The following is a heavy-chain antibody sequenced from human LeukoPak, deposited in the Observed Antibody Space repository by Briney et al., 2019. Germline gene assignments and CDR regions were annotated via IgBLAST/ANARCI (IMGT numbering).Heavy chain of an antibody. D-gene: IGHD2-15*01. Sequence: SQTLSLTCTVSGGSISSGDYYWSWNRQPRGKGGEWIGYIYYSGSTYYNPSLKSRVTISVDTSKNQFSLKLSSVTAADTAVYYCAREEDHEYDYWGQGTLVTVSS. CDR1: GGSISSGDYY. CDR3: AREEDHEYDY. CDR2: IYYSGST. V-gene: IGHV4-30-4*08. J-gene: IGHJ4*02.